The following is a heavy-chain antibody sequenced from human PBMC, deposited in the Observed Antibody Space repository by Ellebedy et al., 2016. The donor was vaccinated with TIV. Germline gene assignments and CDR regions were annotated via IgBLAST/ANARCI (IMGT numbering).Heavy chain of an antibody. J-gene: IGHJ5*02. CDR1: GYSISSGYY. V-gene: IGHV4-38-2*02. Sequence: SGTLSLTXTVSGYSISSGYYWTWIRQPPGKVLEWIGSIYHSGSTYYNPSLKRRVSISADTSKNQFSLKLNSVTAADTAMYYCAKGTGRGAARPRGVRWFSPWGQGTLVTVSS. CDR3: AKGTGRGAARPRGVRWFSP. CDR2: IYHSGST. D-gene: IGHD6-6*01.